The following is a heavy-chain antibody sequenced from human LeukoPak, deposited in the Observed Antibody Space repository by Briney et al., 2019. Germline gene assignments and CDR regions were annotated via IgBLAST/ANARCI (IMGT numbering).Heavy chain of an antibody. CDR3: ARDLAAYGSGSSYLY. CDR2: ISSSSSYI. V-gene: IGHV3-21*05. Sequence: GGSLRLSCAASGFTFSSYSMNWVRQAPGKGLEWVSYISSSSSYIYYADSVKGRFTISRDNAKNSLYLQMNSLRAEDTAVYHCARDLAAYGSGSSYLYWGQGTLVTVSS. D-gene: IGHD3-10*01. J-gene: IGHJ4*02. CDR1: GFTFSSYS.